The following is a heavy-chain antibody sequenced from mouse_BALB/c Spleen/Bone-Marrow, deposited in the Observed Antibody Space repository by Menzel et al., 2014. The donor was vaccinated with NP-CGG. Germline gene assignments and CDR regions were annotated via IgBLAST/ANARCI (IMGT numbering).Heavy chain of an antibody. V-gene: IGHV5-17*02. CDR1: GFTFSSFG. CDR2: ISSGSSTI. Sequence: EVQLVESGGGLVQPGGSRKLSCAASGFTFSSFGMHWVRQAPEKGLEWVAYISSGSSTIYYADTVKGRFTISRDNPKNTLFLQMTSLRSEDTAMYYCARDVPLYDVGYFDYWGQGTTLTGSS. CDR3: ARDVPLYDVGYFDY. D-gene: IGHD2-14*01. J-gene: IGHJ2*01.